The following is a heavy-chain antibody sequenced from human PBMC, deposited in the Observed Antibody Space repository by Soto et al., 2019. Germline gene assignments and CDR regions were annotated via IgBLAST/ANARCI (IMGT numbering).Heavy chain of an antibody. CDR2: IYYSGST. V-gene: IGHV4-39*01. Sequence: SETLSLTCTVSGGSISSSSYYWGWIRQPPGKGLEWIGSIYYSGSTYYNPSLKSRVTISVETSKYQFSLKLSSVTAADTAVYYCARSLNCSGGSCYSAGWDYWGQGTLVTVSS. D-gene: IGHD2-15*01. J-gene: IGHJ4*02. CDR3: ARSLNCSGGSCYSAGWDY. CDR1: GGSISSSSYY.